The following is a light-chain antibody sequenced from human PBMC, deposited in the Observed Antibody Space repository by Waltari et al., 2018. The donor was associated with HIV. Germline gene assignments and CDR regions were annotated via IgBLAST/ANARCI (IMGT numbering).Light chain of an antibody. V-gene: IGLV2-14*03. J-gene: IGLJ2*01. CDR3: SSYTSSSALDVV. CDR1: CSDVGGYDY. Sequence: QSALTQPASVSGSPGQSITISCTGPCSDVGGYDYVSCYQQHPGKAPKLMIFDGSNLPSGVSNRFSGSKSGNTASLTIFGLQAEDEADYYCSSYTSSSALDVVFGGGTKLTVL. CDR2: DGS.